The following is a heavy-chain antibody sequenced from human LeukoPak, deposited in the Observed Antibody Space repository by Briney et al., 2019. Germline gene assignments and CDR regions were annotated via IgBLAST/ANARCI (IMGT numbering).Heavy chain of an antibody. CDR1: GFTFSSYA. Sequence: GGSLRLSCAASGFTFSSYAMHWVRQAPGKGLEWVAVISYDGSNKYYADSVKGRFTISRDNSKNTLYLQMNSLRAEDTAVYYCARAWQWLARALDYWGQGTLVTVSS. CDR2: ISYDGSNK. J-gene: IGHJ4*02. CDR3: ARAWQWLARALDY. D-gene: IGHD6-19*01. V-gene: IGHV3-30*04.